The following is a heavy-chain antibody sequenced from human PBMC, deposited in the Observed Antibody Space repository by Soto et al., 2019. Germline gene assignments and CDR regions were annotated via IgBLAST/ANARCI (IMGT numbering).Heavy chain of an antibody. CDR3: AKDPYCSSTSCYFRADY. J-gene: IGHJ4*02. D-gene: IGHD2-2*01. CDR2: ISGSGGST. Sequence: EVQLLESGGGLVQPGGSLRLSCAASGFTFSSYAMSWVRQAPGKGLEWVSAISGSGGSTYYADSVKGRFTISRDNSKNTLYLQMNSLRAEDTAVYYCAKDPYCSSTSCYFRADYWGQGTLVTVSS. CDR1: GFTFSSYA. V-gene: IGHV3-23*01.